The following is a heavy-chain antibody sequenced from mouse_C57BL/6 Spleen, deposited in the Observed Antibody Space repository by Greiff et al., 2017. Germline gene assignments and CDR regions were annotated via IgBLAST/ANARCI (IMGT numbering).Heavy chain of an antibody. CDR1: GFTFSDYG. J-gene: IGHJ4*01. D-gene: IGHD4-1*01. V-gene: IGHV5-17*01. CDR3: ATGELGRYYAMDY. Sequence: VMLVASGGGLVKPGGSLTLSCAASGFTFSDYGMHWVRQAPEKGLEWVAYISSGSSTIYYADTVKGRFTISRDNAKNTLFLQMTSLRSEDTAMYYCATGELGRYYAMDYWGQGTSVTVSS. CDR2: ISSGSSTI.